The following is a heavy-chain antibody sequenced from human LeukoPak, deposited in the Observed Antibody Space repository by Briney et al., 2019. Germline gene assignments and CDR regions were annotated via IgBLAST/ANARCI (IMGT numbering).Heavy chain of an antibody. Sequence: GGSLRLSCAASGFTFDDYAMHWVRQAPGKGLEWVSGISWNSGSIGYADSVKGRFTISRDNAKNSLYLQMNSLRAEDTALYYCAKSKTSWYCYDSSGYSAFDIWGQGTMVTVSS. D-gene: IGHD3-22*01. J-gene: IGHJ3*02. V-gene: IGHV3-9*01. CDR2: ISWNSGSI. CDR3: AKSKTSWYCYDSSGYSAFDI. CDR1: GFTFDDYA.